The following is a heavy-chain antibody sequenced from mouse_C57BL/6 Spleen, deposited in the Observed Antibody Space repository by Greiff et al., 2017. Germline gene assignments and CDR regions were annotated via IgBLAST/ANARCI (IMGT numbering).Heavy chain of an antibody. Sequence: QVQLKQSGAELARPGASVKLSCKASGYTFTSYGISWVKQRTGQGLEWIGEIYPRSGNTYYNEKFKGKATLTADKSSSTAYMELRSLTSEDSAVYFCARYYDSWYFDVWGTGTTVTVSS. CDR3: ARYYDSWYFDV. J-gene: IGHJ1*03. D-gene: IGHD2-4*01. CDR2: IYPRSGNT. V-gene: IGHV1-81*01. CDR1: GYTFTSYG.